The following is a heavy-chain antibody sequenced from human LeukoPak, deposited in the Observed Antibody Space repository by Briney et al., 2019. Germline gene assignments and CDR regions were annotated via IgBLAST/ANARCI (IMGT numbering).Heavy chain of an antibody. J-gene: IGHJ4*02. CDR3: TRVVGAIQYGRVDY. D-gene: IGHD1-26*01. CDR1: GFTFGDYA. V-gene: IGHV3-49*03. Sequence: PGGSLRLSCTASGFTFGDYAMSWFRQAPGKGLEWVGFIRSKAYGGTTEYAASVKGRFTISRDDSKSIAYLQMNSLKTEDTAVYYCTRVVGAIQYGRVDYWGQGTLDTVSS. CDR2: IRSKAYGGTT.